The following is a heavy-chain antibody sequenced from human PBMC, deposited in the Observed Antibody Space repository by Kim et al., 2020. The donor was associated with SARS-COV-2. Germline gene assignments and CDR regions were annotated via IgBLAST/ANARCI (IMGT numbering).Heavy chain of an antibody. CDR3: AKARGSSWYWGPGY. D-gene: IGHD6-13*01. CDR1: GFTFGDYA. V-gene: IGHV3-9*01. Sequence: GGSLRLSCAASGFTFGDYAMHWVRQAPGKGLEWVSGISWNSGSIGYADSVKGRFTISRDNAKNSLYLQMNSLRAEDTALYYCAKARGSSWYWGPGYWGQGPLVTVSS. J-gene: IGHJ4*02. CDR2: ISWNSGSI.